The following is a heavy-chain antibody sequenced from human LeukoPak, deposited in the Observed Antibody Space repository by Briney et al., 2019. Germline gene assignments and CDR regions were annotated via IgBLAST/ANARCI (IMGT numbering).Heavy chain of an antibody. J-gene: IGHJ4*02. CDR3: ARGTVGATRSHFDY. Sequence: VASVKVSCKASGGTFSSYAISWVRQAPGQGLEWMGGIIPIFGTANYARKFQGRVTITTDESTSTAYMELSSLRSEDTAVYYCARGTVGATRSHFDYWGQGALVTVSS. D-gene: IGHD1-26*01. CDR2: IIPIFGTA. V-gene: IGHV1-69*05. CDR1: GGTFSSYA.